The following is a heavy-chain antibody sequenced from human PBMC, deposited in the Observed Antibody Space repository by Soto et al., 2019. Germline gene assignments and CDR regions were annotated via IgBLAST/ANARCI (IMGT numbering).Heavy chain of an antibody. CDR1: GWSISSYY. Sequence: SETLSLTCTVSGWSISSYYWSWIRQPPGKGLEWIGYIYYRANPNYNPSLKSRVTISVDTSKNQFSLKLTSVTAADTAVYYCARDKITGLFDYWGQGTLVTVSS. CDR3: ARDKITGLFDY. CDR2: IYYRANP. V-gene: IGHV4-59*12. J-gene: IGHJ4*02. D-gene: IGHD2-8*02.